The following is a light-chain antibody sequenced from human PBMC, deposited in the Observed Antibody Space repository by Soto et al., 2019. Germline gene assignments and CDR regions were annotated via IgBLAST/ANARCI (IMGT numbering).Light chain of an antibody. CDR2: DIT. CDR1: SSEVGKYNR. CDR3: SSYTSSSTYV. V-gene: IGLV2-18*02. J-gene: IGLJ1*01. Sequence: QSVLTQPPSVSGSPGQSVAISCTGTSSEVGKYNRVSWYQQPPGTAPKLIIYDITNRPSGVPDRFSGSKSVNTASLTFSGLQADDEADYYCSSYTSSSTYVFGTGTKVTVL.